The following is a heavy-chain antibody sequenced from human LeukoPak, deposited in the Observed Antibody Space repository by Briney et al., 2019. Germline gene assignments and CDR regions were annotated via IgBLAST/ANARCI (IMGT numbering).Heavy chain of an antibody. J-gene: IGHJ6*02. CDR3: ARGPNAYCGGDCYLYGMDV. V-gene: IGHV3-53*01. CDR1: GFTVSSDY. D-gene: IGHD2-21*01. CDR2: IYSGGST. Sequence: GGSLRLSCAASGFTVSSDYMSWVRQASGKGLEWVSVIYSGGSTYYADSVKGRFTISRDNSKNTLYLQMNSLRAEDTAVYYCARGPNAYCGGDCYLYGMDVWGQGTTVTVSS.